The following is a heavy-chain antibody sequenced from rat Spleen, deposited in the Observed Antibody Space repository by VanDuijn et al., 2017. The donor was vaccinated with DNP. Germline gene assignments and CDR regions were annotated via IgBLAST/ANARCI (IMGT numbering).Heavy chain of an antibody. V-gene: IGHV5-22*01. J-gene: IGHJ3*01. Sequence: EVQLVESGGGLVQPGRSLKLSCEASGFTFSDYSMAWVRQAPKKGLEWVAMIIYDGSGTYYGDSVKGRFTISRNNAKSTLYLQMNSLRSEDTATYYCARGDYYSNEGFAYWGQGTLVTVSS. D-gene: IGHD1-2*01. CDR2: IIYDGSGT. CDR1: GFTFSDYS. CDR3: ARGDYYSNEGFAY.